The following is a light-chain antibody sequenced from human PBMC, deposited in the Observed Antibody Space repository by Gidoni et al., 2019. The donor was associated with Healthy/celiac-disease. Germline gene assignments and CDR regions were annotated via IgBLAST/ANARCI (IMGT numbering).Light chain of an antibody. CDR3: QQYNGHPWA. CDR1: QSIGFW. Sequence: DIQLTQSPSTLSASAGDRVTITCRASQSIGFWLAWYRQKPGEAPSLLISQASILQSGVPSRFSGSGSRTEFTLTINNLQPDDFATYFCQQYNGHPWAFGQATKVEIK. J-gene: IGKJ1*01. CDR2: QAS. V-gene: IGKV1-5*03.